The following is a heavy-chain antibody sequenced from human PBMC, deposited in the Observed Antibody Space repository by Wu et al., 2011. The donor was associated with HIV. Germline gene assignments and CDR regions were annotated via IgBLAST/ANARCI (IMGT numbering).Heavy chain of an antibody. D-gene: IGHD3-9*01. V-gene: IGHV1-2*02. CDR2: IDPKSGAT. CDR1: GYTFTDYY. CDR3: VRPGYYWYFDV. J-gene: IGHJ2*01. Sequence: SGAEVERPGASVKISCQASGYTFTDYYMHWVRQAPGQGLEWMGWIDPKSGATNYAQKFQVRVTMTRDTSISTVYMELHRLRSDDTAVYYCVRPGYYWYFDVWGRGSLVTVSS.